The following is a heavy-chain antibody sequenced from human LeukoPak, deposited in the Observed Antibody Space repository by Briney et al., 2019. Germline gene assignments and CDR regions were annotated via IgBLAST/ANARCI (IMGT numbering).Heavy chain of an antibody. V-gene: IGHV1-2*02. CDR2: INPNSGGT. Sequence: ASVRVSCTTSGYTFTDYFVHWVRQAPGQGLESMWWINPNSGGTEYAQKFLGRVTMTRDTSISTAYMELSRLRSDDTAVYFCAREYYYDSSGYSVDYYYYGMDVWGQGTTVTVSS. D-gene: IGHD3-22*01. CDR1: GYTFTDYF. CDR3: AREYYYDSSGYSVDYYYYGMDV. J-gene: IGHJ6*02.